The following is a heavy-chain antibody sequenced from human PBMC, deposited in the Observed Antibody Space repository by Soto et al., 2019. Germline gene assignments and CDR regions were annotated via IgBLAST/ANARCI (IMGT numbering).Heavy chain of an antibody. D-gene: IGHD2-15*01. CDR2: IVVGSGNT. V-gene: IGHV1-58*01. Sequence: QMQLVQSGPEVKKPGTSVKVSCKASGFTFTSSAVQWVRQARGQRLEWIGWIVVGSGNTNYAQKFQERVTITRDMCXSXAYMELSSLRSEDTAVYYCAASEGICSGGSCFPFDYWGQGTLVTVSS. CDR1: GFTFTSSA. J-gene: IGHJ4*02. CDR3: AASEGICSGGSCFPFDY.